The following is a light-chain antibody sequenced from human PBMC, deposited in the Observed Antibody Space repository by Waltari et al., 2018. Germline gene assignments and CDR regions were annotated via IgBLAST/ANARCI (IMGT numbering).Light chain of an antibody. V-gene: IGKV3D-15*01. CDR3: QQNSNWPRT. J-gene: IGKJ4*01. Sequence: IVMPHSPATLSLSPGARATLSCRASQRVSSSLAWYQQKPGQAPRLLIYVASSRATGIPDRFSGSGSGTELTLTISSLEPEDVAVYYCQQNSNWPRTFGGGTKVEIK. CDR2: VAS. CDR1: QRVSSS.